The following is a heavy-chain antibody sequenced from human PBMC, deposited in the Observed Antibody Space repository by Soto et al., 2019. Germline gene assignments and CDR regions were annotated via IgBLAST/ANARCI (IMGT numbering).Heavy chain of an antibody. V-gene: IGHV3-7*04. CDR3: TRIRGWHHLAY. CDR1: GFTFGNYW. CDR2: LHPDGSDT. J-gene: IGHJ1*01. Sequence: EVQLVESGGNLVQPGGSLRLSCAASGFTFGNYWMTWVRKAPAKGLEWVADLHPDGSDTYYVDSVRGRFTISRDNAENSLDLRMNRLRDDDLAVYYCTRIRGWHHLAYWGQGALVTVSS. D-gene: IGHD6-19*01.